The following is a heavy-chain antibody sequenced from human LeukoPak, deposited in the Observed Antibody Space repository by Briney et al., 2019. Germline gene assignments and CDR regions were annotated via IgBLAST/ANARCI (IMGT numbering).Heavy chain of an antibody. CDR2: IHYSGSI. J-gene: IGHJ3*02. D-gene: IGHD7-27*01. Sequence: SETLSLTCTVSGGSISSYYWSWIRQPPGKGLEWIGYIHYSGSIDYNPSLKSRVTISVDTSKNQFSLKLSSVTAADTAVYYCARVPGDLYAFDIWGQGTMVTVSS. CDR3: ARVPGDLYAFDI. V-gene: IGHV4-59*01. CDR1: GGSISSYY.